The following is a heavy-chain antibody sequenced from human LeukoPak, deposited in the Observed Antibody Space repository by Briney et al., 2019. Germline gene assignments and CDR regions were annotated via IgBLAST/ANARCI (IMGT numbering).Heavy chain of an antibody. CDR2: ISSSSSTI. CDR3: ASPINAGAFDI. J-gene: IGHJ3*02. Sequence: GGSLRLSCAASGLTFGSYGMNWVRQAPGKGLEWVSYISSSSSTIYYADSVKGRFTISRDNAKNSLYLQMNSLRAEDTAVYYCASPINAGAFDIWGQGTMVTVSS. V-gene: IGHV3-48*04. CDR1: GLTFGSYG.